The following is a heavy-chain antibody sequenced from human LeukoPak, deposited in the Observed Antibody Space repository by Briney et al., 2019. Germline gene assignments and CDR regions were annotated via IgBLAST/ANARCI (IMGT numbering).Heavy chain of an antibody. CDR3: ATAPYDSIGIFDY. Sequence: PGGSLRLSCAASGFTSDDYAMHWVRQAPGKGLECVSLISWDGDSTYYSDSVKGRFTISRDNNKNSLYLQMNSLRTEDTALYYCATAPYDSIGIFDYWGQGTLVTVSS. CDR2: ISWDGDST. D-gene: IGHD3-22*01. CDR1: GFTSDDYA. V-gene: IGHV3-43D*03. J-gene: IGHJ4*02.